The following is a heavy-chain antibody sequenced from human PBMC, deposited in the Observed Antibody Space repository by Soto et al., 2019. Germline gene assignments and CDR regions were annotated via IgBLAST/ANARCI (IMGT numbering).Heavy chain of an antibody. CDR1: GYSFTSYW. V-gene: IGHV5-10-1*01. CDR2: IDPSDSYT. Sequence: PGESLKISCKGSGYSFTSYWISWVRQMPGKGLEWMGRIDPSDSYTNYSPSFQGHVTISADKSISTAYLQWSSLKASDTAMYYCARRRYYDYYYYGKVVCCPGTTVTVS. D-gene: IGHD3-3*01. J-gene: IGHJ6*02. CDR3: ARRRYYDYYYYGKVV.